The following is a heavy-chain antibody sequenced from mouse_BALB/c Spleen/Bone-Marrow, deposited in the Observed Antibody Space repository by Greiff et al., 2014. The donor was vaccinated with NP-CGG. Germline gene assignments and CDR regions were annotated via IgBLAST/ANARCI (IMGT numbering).Heavy chain of an antibody. Sequence: DVKLQESGAELVKPGASVKLSCTASGFNIKDTYMHWVKQRPEQGLEWIGRIDPANGNTKYDPKFQGKATITADTSSNTAYLQLSSLTSEDTAVYYCARRYGSSYGTGYFDVWGAGTTVTVSS. V-gene: IGHV14-3*02. J-gene: IGHJ1*01. CDR1: GFNIKDTY. CDR2: IDPANGNT. D-gene: IGHD1-1*01. CDR3: ARRYGSSYGTGYFDV.